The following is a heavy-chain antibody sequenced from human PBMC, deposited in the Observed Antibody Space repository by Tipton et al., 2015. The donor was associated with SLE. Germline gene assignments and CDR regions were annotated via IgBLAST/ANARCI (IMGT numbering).Heavy chain of an antibody. CDR2: INHSGST. J-gene: IGHJ5*02. D-gene: IGHD3-9*01. V-gene: IGHV4-34*01. CDR1: GGSFSGYY. CDR3: ARGRRYDILTGYGMAADGFDP. Sequence: TLSLTCAVYGGSFSGYYWSWIRQPPGKGLEWIGEINHSGSTNYNPSLKSRVTISVDTSKNQFSLELSSVTAADTAIYYCARGRRYDILTGYGMAADGFDPWGQGTLVTVSS.